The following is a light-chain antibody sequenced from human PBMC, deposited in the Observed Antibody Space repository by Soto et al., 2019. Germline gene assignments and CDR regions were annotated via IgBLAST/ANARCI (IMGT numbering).Light chain of an antibody. CDR2: EVS. CDR1: SSDVGSYNF. CDR3: SSYXGSSTYI. J-gene: IGLJ1*01. V-gene: IGLV2-14*01. Sequence: QSVLTQPASVSGSPGQSITISCTGTSSDVGSYNFVSWYQHHPGKAPKLIIYEVSNRPSGVSNRFSGSKSGNTASLTISGLQADDEADYYCSSYXGSSTYIFGSATEVTVL.